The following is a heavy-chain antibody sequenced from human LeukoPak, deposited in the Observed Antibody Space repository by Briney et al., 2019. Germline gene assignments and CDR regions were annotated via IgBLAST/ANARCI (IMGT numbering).Heavy chain of an antibody. D-gene: IGHD1-14*01. CDR1: GYSFTSYW. CDR3: ARSPPNQYNWFDP. Sequence: GESLKISRKGSGYSFTSYWIGWVRQMPGEGLEWRGIIYPGDSDTRYSPSLQGQVTISADKSISTAYLQWSSLKASDTAMYYCARSPPNQYNWFDPWGQGTLVTVSS. CDR2: IYPGDSDT. V-gene: IGHV5-51*01. J-gene: IGHJ5*02.